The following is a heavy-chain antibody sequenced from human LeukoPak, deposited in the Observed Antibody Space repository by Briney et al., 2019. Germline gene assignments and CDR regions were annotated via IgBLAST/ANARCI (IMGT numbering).Heavy chain of an antibody. CDR1: GFIFSDYN. J-gene: IGHJ4*02. D-gene: IGHD3-10*01. CDR2: IGTTGTKI. CDR3: AREAFGDSSWYFDP. Sequence: GGALRLSCVASGFIFSDYNMNWVRQAPGKGLEWVSYIGTTGTKIYYAESVKGRFTISRDNAKNSLYLQMSSLRAEDTAVYYCAREAFGDSSWYFDPWGQRSLVNLCS. V-gene: IGHV3-48*01.